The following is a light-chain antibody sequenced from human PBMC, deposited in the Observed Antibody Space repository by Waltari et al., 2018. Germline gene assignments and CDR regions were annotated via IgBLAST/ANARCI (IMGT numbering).Light chain of an antibody. J-gene: IGKJ2*03. V-gene: IGKV1-8*01. CDR1: QYISNY. Sequence: AFRMTQSPSSLSASTGDRVTITCRASQYISNYLAWFQQRPGKAPKLLIYEASTLQRGVPSRFSGSGSGTDFTLTITSLQSDDFATYYCMQGTHWPPMYSFGQGTKLEIK. CDR3: MQGTHWPPMYS. CDR2: EAS.